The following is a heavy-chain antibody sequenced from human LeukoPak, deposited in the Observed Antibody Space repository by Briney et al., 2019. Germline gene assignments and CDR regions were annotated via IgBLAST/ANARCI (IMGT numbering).Heavy chain of an antibody. CDR2: IIPIFGTA. J-gene: IGHJ4*02. V-gene: IGHV1-69*13. Sequence: SVKVSCKASGGTFSSYAISWVRQAPGQGLEWIGGIIPIFGTANYAQKFQGRVTITADESTSTAYMELSSLRSEDTAVYYCARAVLGSYWRWGTYYFDYWGQGTLVTVSS. CDR3: ARAVLGSYWRWGTYYFDY. CDR1: GGTFSSYA. D-gene: IGHD1-26*01.